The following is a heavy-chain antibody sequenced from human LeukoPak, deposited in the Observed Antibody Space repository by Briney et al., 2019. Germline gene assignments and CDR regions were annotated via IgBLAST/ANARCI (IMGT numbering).Heavy chain of an antibody. CDR1: GYSFTSYW. D-gene: IGHD3-10*01. V-gene: IGHV5-51*01. CDR3: ATTYYYGSGNWGRYGLDV. Sequence: GESLKISCKGSGYSFTSYWIGWVRQMPGKGLEWMGIIYPGDSDTTYSPSFQGQVTISADKSISTAYLQWSSLKASDTAMYYCATTYYYGSGNWGRYGLDVWGQGTTVTVSS. J-gene: IGHJ6*02. CDR2: IYPGDSDT.